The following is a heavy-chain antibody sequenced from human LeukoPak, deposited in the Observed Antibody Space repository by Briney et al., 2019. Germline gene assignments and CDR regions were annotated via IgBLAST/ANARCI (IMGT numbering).Heavy chain of an antibody. CDR1: GYTFTSYD. CDR2: MSPNSGNT. V-gene: IGHV1-8*01. D-gene: IGHD4-23*01. J-gene: IGHJ5*02. CDR3: ARDYGGKSGWFDP. Sequence: ASVKVSCKASGYTFTSYDINWVRQATGQGLEWVGWMSPNSGNTGYAQKFQGRVTMTRDTSISTAYMELSSLRSEDTAVYYCARDYGGKSGWFDPWGQGTLVTVSS.